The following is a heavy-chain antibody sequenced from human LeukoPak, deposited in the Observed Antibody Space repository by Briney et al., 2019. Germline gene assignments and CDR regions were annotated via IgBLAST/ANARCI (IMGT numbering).Heavy chain of an antibody. CDR2: IYYSGST. Sequence: SQTLSLTCTVSGDSISSGNYYWTWIRQPPGKGLEWIGYIYYSGSTFYNPSLKSRVTISVDTSKNEFSLKLSSVTAADTAVYYCARDRGISFYYGMDVWGQGTTVTVS. CDR3: ARDRGISFYYGMDV. CDR1: GDSISSGNYY. D-gene: IGHD3-16*02. V-gene: IGHV4-30-4*01. J-gene: IGHJ6*02.